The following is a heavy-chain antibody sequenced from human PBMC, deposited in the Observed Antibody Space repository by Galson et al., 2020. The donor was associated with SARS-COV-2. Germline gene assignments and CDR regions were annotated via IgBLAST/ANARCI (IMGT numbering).Heavy chain of an antibody. J-gene: IGHJ3*02. CDR2: ISWNSGSI. CDR3: AKGASGWYGDAFDI. V-gene: IGHV3-9*03. D-gene: IGHD6-19*01. CDR1: GFTFDDYA. Sequence: SCAASGFTFDDYAMHWVRQAPGKGLEWVSGISWNSGSIGYADSVKGRFTISRDNAKNSLYLQMNSLRAEDMALYYCAKGASGWYGDAFDIWGQGTMVTVSS.